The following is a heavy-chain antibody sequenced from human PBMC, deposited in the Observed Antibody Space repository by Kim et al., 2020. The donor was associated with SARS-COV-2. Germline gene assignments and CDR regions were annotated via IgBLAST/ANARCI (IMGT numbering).Heavy chain of an antibody. CDR1: GFTFSRYS. CDR3: ARPPGVEAVGAFHWYFEL. J-gene: IGHJ2*01. CDR2: ISSATSNI. Sequence: GVSLRLSCAASGFTFSRYSMNWVRQAPGKGPEWISYISSATSNIYYADSVKGRFTISRDNAKNSLYLEMNSLRDDDPAVYYCARPPGVEAVGAFHWYFELCGRGTLVTASS. D-gene: IGHD6-13*01. V-gene: IGHV3-48*02.